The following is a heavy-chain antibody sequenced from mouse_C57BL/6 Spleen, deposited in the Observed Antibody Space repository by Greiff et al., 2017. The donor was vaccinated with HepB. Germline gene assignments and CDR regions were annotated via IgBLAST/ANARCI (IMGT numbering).Heavy chain of an antibody. Sequence: QVQLQQPGAELVKPGASVKLSCKASGYTFTSYWMQWVKQRPGQGLEWIGEIDPSDSYSNYTQMLKGKDTWTVDTSFSTAYMQLSGLTSEDSAVYYCARGRAMDYWGQGTSVTVSS. D-gene: IGHD3-3*01. CDR2: IDPSDSYS. CDR3: ARGRAMDY. CDR1: GYTFTSYW. J-gene: IGHJ4*01. V-gene: IGHV1-50*01.